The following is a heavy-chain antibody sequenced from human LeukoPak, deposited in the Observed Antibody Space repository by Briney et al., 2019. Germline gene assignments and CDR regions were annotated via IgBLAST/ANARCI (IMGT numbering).Heavy chain of an antibody. CDR3: AKDAGGGYSSGWYFDDY. V-gene: IGHV3-23*01. CDR2: ISGSGGST. D-gene: IGHD6-19*01. CDR1: GFTFSSYA. Sequence: PGGSLSLSCAASGFTFSSYALCGVRRAPGKGLEGVSAISGSGGSTYYADSVKGRLTISRDNSKNTLYLQMNSLRAEDTAVYYCAKDAGGGYSSGWYFDDYWGQGTLVTVSS. J-gene: IGHJ4*02.